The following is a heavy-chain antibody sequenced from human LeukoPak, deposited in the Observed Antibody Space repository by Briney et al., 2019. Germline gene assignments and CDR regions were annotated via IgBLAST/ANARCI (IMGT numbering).Heavy chain of an antibody. CDR2: IYYGGST. V-gene: IGHV4-59*08. CDR1: GGSISSYY. D-gene: IGHD3-16*02. J-gene: IGHJ4*02. Sequence: SETLSLTCTVSGGSISSYYWSWIRQPPGKGLEWIGYIYYGGSTNYNPSLKSRVTISVDTSKNQFSLKLSSVTAADTAVYYCARHGPIDDYVWGSYRYPFDYWGQGTLVTVSS. CDR3: ARHGPIDDYVWGSYRYPFDY.